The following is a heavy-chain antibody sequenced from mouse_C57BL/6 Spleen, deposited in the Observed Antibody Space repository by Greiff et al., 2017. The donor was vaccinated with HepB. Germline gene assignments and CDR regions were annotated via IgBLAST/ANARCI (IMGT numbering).Heavy chain of an antibody. CDR2: ISYDGSN. CDR1: GYSITSGYY. D-gene: IGHD2-4*01. V-gene: IGHV3-6*01. J-gene: IGHJ1*03. CDR3: ARGDYGPYFDV. Sequence: EVKLEESGPGLVKPSQSLSLTCSVTGYSITSGYYWNWIRQFPGNKLEWMGYISYDGSNNYNPSLKNRISITRDTSKNQFFLKLNSVTTEDTATYYCARGDYGPYFDVWGTGTTVTVSS.